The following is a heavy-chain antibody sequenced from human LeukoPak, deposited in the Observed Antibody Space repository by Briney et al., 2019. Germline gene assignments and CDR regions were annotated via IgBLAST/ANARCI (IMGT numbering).Heavy chain of an antibody. J-gene: IGHJ4*02. V-gene: IGHV3-9*03. CDR1: GFTFDDYA. CDR2: ISWSSGSI. D-gene: IGHD6-19*01. CDR3: AKDMYSSGWYFFDY. Sequence: PGRSLRLSCAASGFTFDDYAMHWVRQAPGKGLEWVSGISWSSGSIGYADSVKGRFTISRDNAKNSLYLQMNSLRAEDMALYYCAKDMYSSGWYFFDYWGQGTLVTVSS.